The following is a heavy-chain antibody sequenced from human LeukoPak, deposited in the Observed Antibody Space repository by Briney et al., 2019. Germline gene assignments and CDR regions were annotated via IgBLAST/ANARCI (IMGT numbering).Heavy chain of an antibody. D-gene: IGHD4-17*01. V-gene: IGHV3-21*01. CDR3: VRVTLDYGDYELGY. Sequence: GGSLRLSCAASGFTLSYYSMNWVRQAPGKGLEWVSYISSSSSYIYYADSVKGRFTISRDNAKNALYLQMNSLRAEDTAVYYCVRVTLDYGDYELGYWGQGTLVTVSS. CDR1: GFTLSYYS. CDR2: ISSSSSYI. J-gene: IGHJ4*02.